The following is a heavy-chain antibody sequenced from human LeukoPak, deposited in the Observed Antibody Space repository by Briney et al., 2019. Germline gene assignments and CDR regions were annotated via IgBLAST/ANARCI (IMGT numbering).Heavy chain of an antibody. CDR1: GGSFSGYY. D-gene: IGHD3-10*01. V-gene: IGHV4-34*01. CDR3: ARQPISTLYGSGSYLDY. Sequence: KPSETLSLTCAVYGGSFSGYYWSWIRQPPGKGLEWIGEINHSGSTNYNPSLKSRVTISVDTSKNQFSLKLSSVTAADTAVYYCARQPISTLYGSGSYLDYWGQGTLVTVSS. CDR2: INHSGST. J-gene: IGHJ4*02.